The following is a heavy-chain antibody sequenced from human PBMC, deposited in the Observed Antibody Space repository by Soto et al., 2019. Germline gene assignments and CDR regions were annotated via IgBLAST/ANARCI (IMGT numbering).Heavy chain of an antibody. CDR1: GYRFISYY. Sequence: GASVKVSCKASGYRFISYYVHWVRQAPGQGLEWMGGIIPIFDTTNYAQKLQGRITIIADESTNTVYMELSNLRSADTGVYYCARAPILVSVTLHENYFDSWGQGTLVTVSS. J-gene: IGHJ4*02. D-gene: IGHD2-21*02. CDR3: ARAPILVSVTLHENYFDS. V-gene: IGHV1-69*13. CDR2: IIPIFDTT.